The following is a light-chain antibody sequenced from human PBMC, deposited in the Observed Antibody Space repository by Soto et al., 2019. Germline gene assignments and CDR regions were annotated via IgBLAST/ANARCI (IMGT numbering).Light chain of an antibody. CDR2: GAS. V-gene: IGKV3-20*01. CDR3: QQYGSSPRT. CDR1: QSVRSNY. Sequence: EIVLTQSPGTLSLSPGERATLSCRASQSVRSNYLAWYQQKPGQAPRLLIFGASSRATGTPDRFSGSGSGTDFTLTISRREPEDFAIYYCQQYGSSPRTFGQGTKVEIK. J-gene: IGKJ1*01.